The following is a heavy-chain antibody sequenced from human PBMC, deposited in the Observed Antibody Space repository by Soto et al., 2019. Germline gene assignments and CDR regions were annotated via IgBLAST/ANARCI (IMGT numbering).Heavy chain of an antibody. J-gene: IGHJ5*02. CDR2: INHSGST. Sequence: SETLSLTCAVYGGSLSGYFWSWVRQPPGKGLEWIGEINHSGSTNYNPSLKSRVTISADTSKHQFSLKLSSVTAADTAVYYCARVRTGTTRLVSWFDPWGQGTLVTVSS. D-gene: IGHD1-1*01. V-gene: IGHV4-34*01. CDR3: ARVRTGTTRLVSWFDP. CDR1: GGSLSGYF.